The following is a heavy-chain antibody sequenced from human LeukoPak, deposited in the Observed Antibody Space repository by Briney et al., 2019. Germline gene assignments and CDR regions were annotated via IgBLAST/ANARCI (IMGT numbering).Heavy chain of an antibody. CDR2: ISGSSIYI. D-gene: IGHD3-22*01. CDR1: GFTFSTYS. Sequence: PGGSLRLSCAASGFTFSTYSMNWVRQAPGKGLEWVSSISGSSIYIYYADSVKGRFTISRDNAKNSLYLQMNSLRAEDTAEYYCARDPPYSDSSGYYYDYWGQGTLVTVSS. J-gene: IGHJ4*02. CDR3: ARDPPYSDSSGYYYDY. V-gene: IGHV3-21*01.